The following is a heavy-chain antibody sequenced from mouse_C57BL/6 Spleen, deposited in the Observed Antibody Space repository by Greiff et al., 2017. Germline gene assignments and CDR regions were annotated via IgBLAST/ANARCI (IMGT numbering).Heavy chain of an antibody. CDR2: IWSGGST. D-gene: IGHD1-1*01. Sequence: VQVVESGPGLVQPSQSLYITCTVSGFSLTSYGVHWVRQSPGQGLEWLGVIWSGGSTDYNAAFISRLSISKDNSKSQVFFKMNSLQTDDTAIYYCARNSGTVGKTFDYWGQGTTLTVSS. CDR1: GFSLTSYG. CDR3: ARNSGTVGKTFDY. J-gene: IGHJ2*01. V-gene: IGHV2-2*01.